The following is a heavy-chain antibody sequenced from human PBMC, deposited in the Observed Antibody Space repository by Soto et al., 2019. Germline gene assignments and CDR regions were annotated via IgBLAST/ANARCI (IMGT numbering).Heavy chain of an antibody. V-gene: IGHV4-31*03. Sequence: PWETLSLTCTVSCGSIRSGGYYWSWVRQNPRRGLEWIGNIYYSGNTYYNPALKSRLTISVDTTKNQFSLNLSSVTAAVTAVYYCGRDRLMATAGTARHYFGLDVWGQGTTVTVSS. CDR1: CGSIRSGGYY. CDR3: GRDRLMATAGTARHYFGLDV. CDR2: IYYSGNT. J-gene: IGHJ6*02. D-gene: IGHD5-12*01.